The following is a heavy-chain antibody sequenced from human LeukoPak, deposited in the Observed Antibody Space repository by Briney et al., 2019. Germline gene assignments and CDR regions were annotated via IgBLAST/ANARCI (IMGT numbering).Heavy chain of an antibody. J-gene: IGHJ3*02. CDR1: GFTFSSYE. Sequence: GGSLRLSCAAAGFTFSSYEMNWVRQAPGKGLEWVSYISSSGSTIYYADSVKGRFTISRDNAKNSLYLQMNSLRAEDTAVYYCARGLGSGRHAFDIWGQGTMVTVSS. V-gene: IGHV3-48*03. CDR3: ARGLGSGRHAFDI. CDR2: ISSSGSTI. D-gene: IGHD3-10*01.